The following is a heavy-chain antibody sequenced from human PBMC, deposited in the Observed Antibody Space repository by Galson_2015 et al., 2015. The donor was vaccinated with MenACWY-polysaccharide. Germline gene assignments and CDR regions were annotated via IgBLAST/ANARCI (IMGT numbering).Heavy chain of an antibody. CDR1: GLTFSNNW. D-gene: IGHD3-10*01. CDR3: VGPLGRGGTGAYGMDA. CDR2: ITSDASST. V-gene: IGHV3-74*01. Sequence: SLRLSCAASGLTFSNNWIHWVRQAPGKGLEWVSRITSDASSTAYADSVKGRFTISKANAKNTLYLQMNSLRVEDTAVDYCVGPLGRGGTGAYGMDAWGQGTTVTVSS. J-gene: IGHJ6*02.